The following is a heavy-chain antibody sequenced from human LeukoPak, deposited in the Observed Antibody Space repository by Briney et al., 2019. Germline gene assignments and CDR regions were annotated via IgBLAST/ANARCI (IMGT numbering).Heavy chain of an antibody. CDR3: ARTLTFDY. J-gene: IGHJ4*02. V-gene: IGHV3-48*03. CDR2: ISSSGSSI. D-gene: IGHD3-9*01. CDR1: GFSFSTYE. Sequence: GGSLRLSCSAAGFSFSTYEMNWVRQAPGKGLEWVSFISSSGSSIHYADSVKGRFTISRDNAKNSLYLQMNSLRAEDTAVYYCARTLTFDYWGQGTLVTVSS.